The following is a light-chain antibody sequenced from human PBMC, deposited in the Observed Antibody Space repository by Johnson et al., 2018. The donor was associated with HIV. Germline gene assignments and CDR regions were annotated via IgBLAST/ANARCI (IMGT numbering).Light chain of an antibody. CDR3: GTWDSSLYVFV. CDR1: SSNIGNNY. V-gene: IGLV1-51*01. CDR2: DNN. J-gene: IGLJ1*01. Sequence: QLVLTQPPSVSAAPGQKVTISCSGSSSNIGNNYVSWYQQLPGTAPKVLIYDNNKRPSGIPDRFSGSKSATSATLAITGLQTGDEADYYCGTWDSSLYVFVFGSGTKVTVL.